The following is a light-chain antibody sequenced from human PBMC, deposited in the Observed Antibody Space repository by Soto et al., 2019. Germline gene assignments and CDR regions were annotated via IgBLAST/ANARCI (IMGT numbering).Light chain of an antibody. V-gene: IGKV1-39*01. CDR3: QQTYTTPEIS. CDR1: QSISIY. J-gene: IGKJ5*01. CDR2: GAS. Sequence: IQITKCCSFLSSPVGERVTITCRASQSISIYLNWYQLKPGKAPNLLMYGASYLKSGVPTRFSGSGSGTDFTLTISSLQPEDFAIYYCQQTYTTPEISFGQGGRLEFK.